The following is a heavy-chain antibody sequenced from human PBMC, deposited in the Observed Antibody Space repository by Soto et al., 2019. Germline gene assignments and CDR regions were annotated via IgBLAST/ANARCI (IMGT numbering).Heavy chain of an antibody. CDR1: GYNFTTFW. Sequence: PGESLKISCKGSGYNFTTFWIGWVRQVPGKGLEWMGIIYPGDSETKYSPDFEGQVTIAADRSTNTAYLQWRSLRASDTAMYYCARPYSGGPNDPFDVWGQGTMVTVSS. CDR2: IYPGDSET. D-gene: IGHD1-26*01. V-gene: IGHV5-51*01. CDR3: ARPYSGGPNDPFDV. J-gene: IGHJ3*01.